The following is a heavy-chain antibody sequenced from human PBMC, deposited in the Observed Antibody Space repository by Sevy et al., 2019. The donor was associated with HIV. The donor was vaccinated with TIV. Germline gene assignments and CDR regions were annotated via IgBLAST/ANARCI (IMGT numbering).Heavy chain of an antibody. CDR3: ARARRPYCSGGSCYYFDY. J-gene: IGHJ4*02. CDR1: GFTFSSYW. V-gene: IGHV3-7*01. CDR2: IKQDGSEK. Sequence: GGSLRLSCAASGFTFSSYWMSWVRQAPGKGLEWVVNIKQDGSEKYYVDSVKGRFTISRDNAKNSLYLQMNSLRAEDTAVYYCARARRPYCSGGSCYYFDYWGQGTLVTVSS. D-gene: IGHD2-15*01.